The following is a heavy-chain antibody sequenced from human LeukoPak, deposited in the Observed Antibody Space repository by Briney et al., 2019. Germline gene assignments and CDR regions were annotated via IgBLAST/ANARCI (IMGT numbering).Heavy chain of an antibody. CDR3: AGARSNWNPPVVDY. CDR2: ISSSSSYI. V-gene: IGHV3-21*01. Sequence: GGSLRLSCAASGFTFISYGMHWVRQAPGKGLEWVSSISSSSSYIYSADSVKGRFPISRDNAKNSLYLQMNSLRAEDTAVYYCAGARSNWNPPVVDYWGQGNLGTVSS. D-gene: IGHD1-20*01. CDR1: GFTFISYG. J-gene: IGHJ4*02.